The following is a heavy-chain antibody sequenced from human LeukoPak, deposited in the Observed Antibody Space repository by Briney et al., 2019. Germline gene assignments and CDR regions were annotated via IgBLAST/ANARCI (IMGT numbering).Heavy chain of an antibody. CDR2: IYIGDSET. CDR3: ARLSTRLLDH. D-gene: IGHD3-3*01. J-gene: IGHJ4*02. Sequence: PGEPFSFSGQASAVTFNNYCSGGVRQLPGKGLGWMGIIYIGDSETRYRPSFHSQVTMAVDKSINTAYLHWCSLKASDTAIYFSARLSTRLLDHWGQGTRVTVS. V-gene: IGHV5-51*01. CDR1: AVTFNNYC.